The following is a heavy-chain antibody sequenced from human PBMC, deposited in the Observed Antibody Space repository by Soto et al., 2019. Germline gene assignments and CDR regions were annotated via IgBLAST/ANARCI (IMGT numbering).Heavy chain of an antibody. CDR1: GGSISSSSYY. J-gene: IGHJ3*02. V-gene: IGHV4-39*01. CDR2: IYYSGST. Sequence: SETLPLTCTVSGGSISSSSYYWGWIRQPPGKGLEWIGSIYYSGSTYYNPSLKSRVTISVDTSKNQFSLKLSSVTAADTALYYCASHHTYGSHNDAFDIWGQGTMVT. CDR3: ASHHTYGSHNDAFDI. D-gene: IGHD4-17*01.